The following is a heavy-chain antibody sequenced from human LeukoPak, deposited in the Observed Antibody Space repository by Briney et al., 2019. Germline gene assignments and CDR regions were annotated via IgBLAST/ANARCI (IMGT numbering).Heavy chain of an antibody. Sequence: PGGSLRLSCAASGFTFSSYDMHWVRHATGKGLEWVSAIGTAGDTYYPGSVKGRFTISRENAKNSLYLQMNSLRAGDTAVYYCARGGYYDSSGYYAAFDYWGQGTLVTVSS. V-gene: IGHV3-13*01. CDR1: GFTFSSYD. CDR2: IGTAGDT. J-gene: IGHJ4*02. D-gene: IGHD3-22*01. CDR3: ARGGYYDSSGYYAAFDY.